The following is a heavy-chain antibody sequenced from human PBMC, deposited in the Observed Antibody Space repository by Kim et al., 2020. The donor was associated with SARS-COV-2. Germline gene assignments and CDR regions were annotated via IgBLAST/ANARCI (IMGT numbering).Heavy chain of an antibody. D-gene: IGHD5-12*01. Sequence: GGSLRLSCAASGFTFSSYAMSWVRQAPGKGLEWVSVIYSGGSSTHYADSVKGRFTISRDNSKNTLYLQMTSLRAEDTAVYYCAIGGLYSGNDLNFDFWGQGTLVTASS. CDR2: IYSGGSST. V-gene: IGHV3-23*03. J-gene: IGHJ4*02. CDR1: GFTFSSYA. CDR3: AIGGLYSGNDLNFDF.